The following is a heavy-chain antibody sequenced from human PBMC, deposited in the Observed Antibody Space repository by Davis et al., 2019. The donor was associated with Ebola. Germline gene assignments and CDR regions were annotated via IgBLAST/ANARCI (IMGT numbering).Heavy chain of an antibody. J-gene: IGHJ6*02. Sequence: ASVPVSSKASAYTFTSYGISCVRQPPGPALEWTGWISPYHGNTNYAQTPQGRVTMTTDTSTSTAYMELRSLRSDDTAVYYCARGAAAGYYYYYYGMDVWGQGTTVTVSS. D-gene: IGHD6-13*01. CDR1: AYTFTSYG. CDR3: ARGAAAGYYYYYYGMDV. CDR2: ISPYHGNT. V-gene: IGHV1-18*04.